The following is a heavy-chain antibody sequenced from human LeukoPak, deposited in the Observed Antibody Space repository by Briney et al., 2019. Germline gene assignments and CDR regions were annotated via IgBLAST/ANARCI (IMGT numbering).Heavy chain of an antibody. D-gene: IGHD3-3*01. CDR2: IIPIFGTA. J-gene: IGHJ6*03. V-gene: IGHV1-69*06. CDR3: ARDFSRYYYMDV. Sequence: ASVKVSCKASGGTFSSYAISWVRQAPGQGLEWMGRIIPIFGTANYAQKLQGRVTITADKSTSTAYMELSSLRSEDTAVYYCARDFSRYYYMDVWGKGTTVTVSS. CDR1: GGTFSSYA.